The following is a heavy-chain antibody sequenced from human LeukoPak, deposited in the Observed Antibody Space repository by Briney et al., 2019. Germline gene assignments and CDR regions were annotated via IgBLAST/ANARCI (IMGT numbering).Heavy chain of an antibody. CDR2: ISNDGTST. J-gene: IGHJ4*02. CDR1: GFTFSNYW. V-gene: IGHV3-74*01. CDR3: ARDPSYDSSGYSDY. D-gene: IGHD3-22*01. Sequence: PGGSLRLSCVASGFTFSNYWMHWVRQDAGKGLLWVARISNDGTSTTYADSVQGRFSISRDDSKNTLYLQMNSLRAEDTAVYYCARDPSYDSSGYSDYWGQGTLVTVSS.